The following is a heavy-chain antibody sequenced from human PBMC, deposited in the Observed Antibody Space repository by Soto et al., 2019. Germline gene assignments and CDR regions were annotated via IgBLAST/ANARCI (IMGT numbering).Heavy chain of an antibody. CDR1: GFTFSSYA. J-gene: IGHJ4*02. V-gene: IGHV3-23*01. D-gene: IGHD1-26*01. Sequence: PGGSLRLSCAASGFTFSSYAMSWVRQAPGKGLEWVSAISGSGGSTYYADSVKGRFTISRDNSKNTLYLQMNSLRAEDTAVYYCAKSPFRRIVGATSPPYFDYWGQGTLVTVSS. CDR3: AKSPFRRIVGATSPPYFDY. CDR2: ISGSGGST.